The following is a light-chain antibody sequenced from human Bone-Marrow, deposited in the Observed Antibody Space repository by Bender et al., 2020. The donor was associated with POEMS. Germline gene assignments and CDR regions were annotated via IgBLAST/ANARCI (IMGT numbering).Light chain of an antibody. CDR2: ANN. Sequence: QSVLTQSPSVSGAPGQRVTIACTGNMSNIGAGYDVHWYQQLPGTAPKLLIYANNNRPSGVPDRFSGSKSGTSASLAITGLQAEDEGDYYCQSYDNSLGGWVFGGGTKLTVL. V-gene: IGLV1-40*01. CDR1: MSNIGAGYD. J-gene: IGLJ3*02. CDR3: QSYDNSLGGWV.